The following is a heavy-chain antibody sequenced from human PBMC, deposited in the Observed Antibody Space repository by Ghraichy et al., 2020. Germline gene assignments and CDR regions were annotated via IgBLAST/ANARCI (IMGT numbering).Heavy chain of an antibody. V-gene: IGHV3-23*01. Sequence: GGSLRLSCTASGFTFSSCNMSWVRQAPGKGPEWVSTISSSGRTTYYADSLKGRFTISRDNAKNTLFLQMNSLTAEDTAVYYCASFSLSWYYFGHWGQGTLVTVSS. J-gene: IGHJ4*02. D-gene: IGHD3-16*01. CDR3: ASFSLSWYYFGH. CDR1: GFTFSSCN. CDR2: ISSSGRTT.